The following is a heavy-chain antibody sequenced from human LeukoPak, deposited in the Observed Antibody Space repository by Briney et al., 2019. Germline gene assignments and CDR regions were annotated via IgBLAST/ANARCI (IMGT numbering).Heavy chain of an antibody. V-gene: IGHV3-48*01. J-gene: IGHJ4*02. CDR3: ASLLRQDFWMFQDY. Sequence: PGGSLRLSCAASGFTFSSYSMNWVRQAPGKGLEWVSYISSSSSTIYYADSVKGRFTISRDNAKNSLYLQMNSLRAEDTAVYYCASLLRQDFWMFQDYWGQGTLVTVSS. CDR2: ISSSSSTI. CDR1: GFTFSSYS. D-gene: IGHD3-3*01.